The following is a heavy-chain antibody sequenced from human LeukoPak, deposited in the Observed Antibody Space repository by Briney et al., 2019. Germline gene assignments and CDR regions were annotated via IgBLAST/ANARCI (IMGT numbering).Heavy chain of an antibody. CDR1: GGTFSSYA. D-gene: IGHD3-3*01. J-gene: IGHJ5*01. CDR3: ATTRPETYYVFWSSPTGWFDP. V-gene: IGHV1-69*13. CDR2: IIPIFGTA. Sequence: SVKVSCKASGGTFSSYAISWVRQAPGQGLEWMGGIIPIFGTANYAQKFQGRVTITADESTSTAYMELSSLRSEDTAVYYCATTRPETYYVFWSSPTGWFDPWGQGTMVTVAS.